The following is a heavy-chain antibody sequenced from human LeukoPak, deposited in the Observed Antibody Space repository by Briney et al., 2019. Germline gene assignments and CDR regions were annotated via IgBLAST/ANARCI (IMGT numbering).Heavy chain of an antibody. CDR2: IYSGDST. CDR3: ARVPNNYFDY. Sequence: GGSLRLSCAASGFTVSSDYMSWVRQAPGKGLEWVSVIYSGDSTYYADSVKGRFIISRDNSKNTLYLQMNSLRAEDTAVYYCARVPNNYFDYWGQGTLVTVSS. CDR1: GFTVSSDY. V-gene: IGHV3-66*01. J-gene: IGHJ4*02.